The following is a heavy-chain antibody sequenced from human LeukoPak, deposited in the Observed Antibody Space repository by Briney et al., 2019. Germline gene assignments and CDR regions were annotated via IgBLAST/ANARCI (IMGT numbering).Heavy chain of an antibody. CDR2: IYYSGST. D-gene: IGHD2-2*01. Sequence: SSETLSLTCTVSGGSISSGGYYWSWIRQHPGKGLEWIGYIYYSGSTYYNPSLKSRVTISVDTSKNQFSLKLSSVTAADTAVYYCARVADIVVVPAAPAAHAFDIWGQGTMVTVSS. V-gene: IGHV4-31*03. CDR3: ARVADIVVVPAAPAAHAFDI. J-gene: IGHJ3*02. CDR1: GGSISSGGYY.